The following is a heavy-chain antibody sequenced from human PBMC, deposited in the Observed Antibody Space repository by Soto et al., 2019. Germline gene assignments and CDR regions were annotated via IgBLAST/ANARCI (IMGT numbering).Heavy chain of an antibody. J-gene: IGHJ6*02. CDR1: GGSISSGDYY. CDR3: ARGGFGELLAHGMDV. D-gene: IGHD3-10*01. Sequence: QVQLQESGPGLVKPSQTLSLTCTVSGGSISSGDYYWSWIRQPPGKGLEWIGYIYYSGSTYYNPSLKGRVTIAVDTSKNQCSLKLSAVTAADTAVYYCARGGFGELLAHGMDVWGQGTTVTVSS. CDR2: IYYSGST. V-gene: IGHV4-30-4*01.